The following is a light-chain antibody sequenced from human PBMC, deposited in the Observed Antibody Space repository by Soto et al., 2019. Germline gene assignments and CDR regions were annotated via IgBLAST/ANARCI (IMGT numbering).Light chain of an antibody. CDR1: QSFSSSY. CDR3: QHYGSALFT. V-gene: IGKV3-20*01. Sequence: EIVLTQSPGTLSLSPGERATLSCRASQSFSSSYLAWYQQKPGQAPRLLIYGASTRATGIPARFSGSGSGTEFTLTISSLEPEDFAVYYCQHYGSALFTFGPGTKVDI. J-gene: IGKJ3*01. CDR2: GAS.